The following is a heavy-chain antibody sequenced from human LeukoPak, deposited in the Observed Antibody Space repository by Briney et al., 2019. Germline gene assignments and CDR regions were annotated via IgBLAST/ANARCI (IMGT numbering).Heavy chain of an antibody. Sequence: GGSLRLSCAASGFTVSSNYMSWVRQAPGKGLEWASVIYSGGSTYYADSVKGRFTISRDNSKNTLYLQMNSLRAEDTAVYYCARELGGGGYDGMDVWGQGTTVTVSS. CDR2: IYSGGST. J-gene: IGHJ6*02. CDR1: GFTVSSNY. V-gene: IGHV3-53*01. CDR3: ARELGGGGYDGMDV. D-gene: IGHD2-15*01.